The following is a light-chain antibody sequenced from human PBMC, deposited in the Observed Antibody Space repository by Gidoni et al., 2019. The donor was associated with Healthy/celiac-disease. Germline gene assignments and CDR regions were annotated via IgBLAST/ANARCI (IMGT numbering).Light chain of an antibody. V-gene: IGKV3-20*01. CDR1: QSVSSSY. J-gene: IGKJ3*01. Sequence: EIVLTQSPGTLSLSPGERATLSCRASQSVSSSYLAWYQQKPGQAPRLLIYGAFSRATGIPDRFSGRWSGTDFTLTISRLEPEDFAVDYCQQYGSSPLFTFGPGTKVDIK. CDR3: QQYGSSPLFT. CDR2: GAF.